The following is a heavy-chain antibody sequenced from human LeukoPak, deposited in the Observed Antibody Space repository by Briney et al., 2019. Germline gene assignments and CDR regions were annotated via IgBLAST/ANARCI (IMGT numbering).Heavy chain of an antibody. J-gene: IGHJ5*02. V-gene: IGHV4-34*01. Sequence: SETLSLTCAVYGGSFSGYYWSWIRQPPGKGLEWIGEINHSENTNYNPSLKSRVTISVDTSKNQFSLKLSSVTAADTAVYYCARGPHYDFWSGYYLLWFNPPYWFDPWGQGTLVTVSS. CDR3: ARGPHYDFWSGYYLLWFNPPYWFDP. D-gene: IGHD3-3*01. CDR2: INHSENT. CDR1: GGSFSGYY.